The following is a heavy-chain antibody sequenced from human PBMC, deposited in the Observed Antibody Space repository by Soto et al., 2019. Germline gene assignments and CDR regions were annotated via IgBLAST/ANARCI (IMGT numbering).Heavy chain of an antibody. V-gene: IGHV4-59*01. Sequence: VQLQESGPGLAKPSETLSLTCTVSGGSISSFYWSWIRQPPGKGLEWIGNVLYSGSTIYNPSLKSRVTISVDTSKNQFSLKLSSVTAADLAVYYCAKEVCDPNGCYGRWLDPWGQGTLVTVSS. CDR3: AKEVCDPNGCYGRWLDP. CDR2: VLYSGST. J-gene: IGHJ5*02. CDR1: GGSISSFY. D-gene: IGHD2-2*01.